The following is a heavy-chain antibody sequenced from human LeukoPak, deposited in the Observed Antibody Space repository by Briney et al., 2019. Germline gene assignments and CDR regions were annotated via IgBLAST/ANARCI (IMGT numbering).Heavy chain of an antibody. V-gene: IGHV1-69*13. CDR1: GGTFSNYA. Sequence: ASVKVSRKASGGTFSNYAISWVRQAPGQGLEWMGGIIHIFGTTNYAQKFQDRVTITADESTRTAWMELSSLTSEDTAVYYCAISSSGYTYGYVSGWFDPWGQGTLVTVSS. D-gene: IGHD5-18*01. CDR2: IIHIFGTT. J-gene: IGHJ5*02. CDR3: AISSSGYTYGYVSGWFDP.